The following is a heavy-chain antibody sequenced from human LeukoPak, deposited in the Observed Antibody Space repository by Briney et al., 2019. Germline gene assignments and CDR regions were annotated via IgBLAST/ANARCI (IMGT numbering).Heavy chain of an antibody. J-gene: IGHJ4*02. V-gene: IGHV3-7*01. CDR3: TRDLNHDSSG. CDR1: GFSLSDYW. Sequence: GRSLRLSCAASGFSLSDYWMTWVRQAPGKGLECVGNIKFDGSEIYYLDSVRGRFSISRDNAKNSLYLQMNSLRVEDTDVYYCTRDLNHDSSGWGQGTLVTVSS. CDR2: IKFDGSEI. D-gene: IGHD3-22*01.